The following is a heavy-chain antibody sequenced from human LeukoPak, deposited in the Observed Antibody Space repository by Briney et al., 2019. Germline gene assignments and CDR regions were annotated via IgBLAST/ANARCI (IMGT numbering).Heavy chain of an antibody. CDR3: ARGTGEQWLTWFDP. CDR2: IYYSGST. D-gene: IGHD6-19*01. J-gene: IGHJ5*02. CDR1: GGSISSHY. V-gene: IGHV4-59*11. Sequence: SETLSLTCTVSGGSISSHYWSWIRQPPGKGLEWIGYIYYSGSTNYNPSLKSRVTISVDTSKNQFSLKLSSVTAADTAVYYCARGTGEQWLTWFDPWGQGTLATVSS.